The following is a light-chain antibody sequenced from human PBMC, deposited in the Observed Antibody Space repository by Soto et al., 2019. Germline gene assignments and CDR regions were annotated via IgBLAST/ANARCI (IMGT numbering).Light chain of an antibody. Sequence: EIVRTQSPATLSLSPGERATLSCRASQTVSSYLAWYQQKPGQATRLLIYDASTRATGVPARFSGSGSATAFTLPISSLEPADFAVYYCQQHSNWPPITFGQVTLLEIK. CDR1: QTVSSY. CDR2: DAS. V-gene: IGKV3-11*01. J-gene: IGKJ5*01. CDR3: QQHSNWPPIT.